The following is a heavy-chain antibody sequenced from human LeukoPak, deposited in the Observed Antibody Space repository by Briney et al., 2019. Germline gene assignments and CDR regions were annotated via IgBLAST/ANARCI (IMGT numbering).Heavy chain of an antibody. D-gene: IGHD6-13*01. J-gene: IGHJ4*02. CDR3: ARTPSSSSSWH. CDR2: ITSSGSGV. Sequence: GGSLRLSCAASGFTFSTHEMNWVRQAPGKGLEWLSYITSSGSGVHYADSVKGRFTISRDNAENSLYLQMNSLRADDTAVYYCARTPSSSSSWHWGRGTLVTVSS. V-gene: IGHV3-48*03. CDR1: GFTFSTHE.